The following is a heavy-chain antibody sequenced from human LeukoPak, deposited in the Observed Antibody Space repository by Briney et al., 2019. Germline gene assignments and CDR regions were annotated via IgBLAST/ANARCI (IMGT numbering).Heavy chain of an antibody. CDR2: RKQDRSDD. J-gene: IGHJ4*02. D-gene: IGHD1-14*01. CDR1: GFTPTSYW. CDR3: AKERWEPRYAPIDC. V-gene: IGHV3-7*01. Sequence: GRCLSPSCAVSGFTPTSYWMSWVRQAAGHGRGWVAKRKQDRSDDYYVDSLKGRFPVSRANAKDSLYLQMNSLRAEVTAVYKCAKERWEPRYAPIDCWGQGTLVTVSS.